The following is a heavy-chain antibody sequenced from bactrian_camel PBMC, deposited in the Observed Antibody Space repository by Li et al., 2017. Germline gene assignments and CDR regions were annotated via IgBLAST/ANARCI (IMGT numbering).Heavy chain of an antibody. CDR2: IRRDGGET. CDR3: ATGPSLVRHVAYARWGFAY. Sequence: DVQLVESGGGSVQAGGSLRLSCKVSGHSRGSNCVGWYRLPPGRAPAEREGIAAIRRDGGETWYAASVKGRFTISRDSAKNMVYLHMTSLKPEDTGVYYCATGPSLVRHVAYARWGFAYWGQGTQVTVS. V-gene: IGHV3S32*01. D-gene: IGHD5*01. J-gene: IGHJ6*01. CDR1: GHSRGSNC.